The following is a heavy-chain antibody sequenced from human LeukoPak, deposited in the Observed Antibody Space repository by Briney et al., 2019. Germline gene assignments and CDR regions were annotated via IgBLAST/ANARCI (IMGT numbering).Heavy chain of an antibody. CDR3: ARGGYGYSGSYPRNFDY. D-gene: IGHD1-26*01. J-gene: IGHJ4*02. Sequence: SETLSLTCAVYGGSFSGYYWSWIRQPPGKGLEWIGYIYYSGSTNYNPSLKSRVTISVDTSKNQFSLKLSSVTAADTAVYYCARGGYGYSGSYPRNFDYWGQGTLVTVSS. CDR2: IYYSGST. V-gene: IGHV4-59*01. CDR1: GGSFSGYY.